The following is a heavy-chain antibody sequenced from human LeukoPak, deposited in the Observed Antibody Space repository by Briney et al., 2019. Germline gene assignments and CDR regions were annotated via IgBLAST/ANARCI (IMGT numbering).Heavy chain of an antibody. V-gene: IGHV3-30*18. CDR2: ISYDGSNK. D-gene: IGHD2-21*01. Sequence: GGSLRLSCAASGFTVSSNYMSWVRQAPGKGLEWVAVISYDGSNKYYADSVKGRFTISRDNSKNTLSLQMNSLRAEDTALYYCAKSDCGSHGCKLLNYWGQGTLVTVSS. CDR3: AKSDCGSHGCKLLNY. J-gene: IGHJ4*02. CDR1: GFTVSSNY.